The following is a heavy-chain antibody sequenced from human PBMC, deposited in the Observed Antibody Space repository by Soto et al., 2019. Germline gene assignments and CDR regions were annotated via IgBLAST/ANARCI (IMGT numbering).Heavy chain of an antibody. V-gene: IGHV3-30*18. D-gene: IGHD1-1*01. CDR3: AKAGPITNWYFDY. CDR2: VSYDGNVA. J-gene: IGHJ4*02. CDR1: GFTFSSYG. Sequence: QVQLVESGGGVVQPGRSLRLSCAASGFTFSSYGMHWVRQAPGKGLEWVAVVSYDGNVAYYADSVRGRFTISRDNSKNTLYLQMNSLTTEDTAIYYWAKAGPITNWYFDYWGQGNLVTVSS.